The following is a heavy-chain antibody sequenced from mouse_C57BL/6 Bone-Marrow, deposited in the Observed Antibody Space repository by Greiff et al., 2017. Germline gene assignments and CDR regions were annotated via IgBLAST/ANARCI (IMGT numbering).Heavy chain of an antibody. Sequence: EVQLPESGAELVRPGASVKLSCTASGFNIKDDYMHWVKQRPEQGLEWIGWIDPETGATEYASKFQGKATITADTSSNTAYLQLSSLTSEDTAVYYCTTEALLRAWFAYWGQGTLVTVSA. CDR1: GFNIKDDY. V-gene: IGHV14-4*01. CDR2: IDPETGAT. J-gene: IGHJ3*01. CDR3: TTEALLRAWFAY. D-gene: IGHD1-1*01.